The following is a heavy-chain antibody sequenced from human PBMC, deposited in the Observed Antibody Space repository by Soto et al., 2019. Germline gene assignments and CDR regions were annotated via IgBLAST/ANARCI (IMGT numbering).Heavy chain of an antibody. CDR1: GFTVSSNY. CDR3: ANIPGRYQLLHVHMDV. Sequence: VGSLRLSCAASGFTVSSNYMSWVRQAPGKGLEWVSVIYSGGSTYYADSVKGRFTISRDNSKNTLYLQMNSLRAEDTAVYYCANIPGRYQLLHVHMDVWGQGTTVTVSS. CDR2: IYSGGST. D-gene: IGHD2-2*01. J-gene: IGHJ6*02. V-gene: IGHV3-53*01.